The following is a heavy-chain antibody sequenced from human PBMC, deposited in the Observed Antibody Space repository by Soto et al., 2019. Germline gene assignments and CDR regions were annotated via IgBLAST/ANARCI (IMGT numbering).Heavy chain of an antibody. J-gene: IGHJ4*02. CDR3: SSWPREKSCTSVSCYGDGDS. CDR2: IKSWTDGGRV. V-gene: IGHV3-15*02. D-gene: IGHD2-2*01. Sequence: EVPLLESGGALVKPGESLTLSCAASGFTFNSGWMNWVRQAPGKGQEWVGRIKSWTDGGRVDTSAPVKGRFNISRDDSKNTFYLQMISLKSEDTADYYFSSWPREKSCTSVSCYGDGDSWGQGTLVTVSS. CDR1: GFTFNSGW.